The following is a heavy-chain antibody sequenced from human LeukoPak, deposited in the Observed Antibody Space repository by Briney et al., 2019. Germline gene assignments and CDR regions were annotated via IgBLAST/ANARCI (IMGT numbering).Heavy chain of an antibody. V-gene: IGHV1-2*02. CDR2: IDPNTGDS. CDR1: GYTFTGYY. Sequence: ASVKVSCKASGYTFTGYYIHWVRQAPGQGLEWMGWIDPNTGDSNYVQKFQGRVTMTRDTSISTAYMELSRLRFDDTAVYYCARNKEGKSLDYWGQGTLVTVSS. CDR3: ARNKEGKSLDY. J-gene: IGHJ4*02.